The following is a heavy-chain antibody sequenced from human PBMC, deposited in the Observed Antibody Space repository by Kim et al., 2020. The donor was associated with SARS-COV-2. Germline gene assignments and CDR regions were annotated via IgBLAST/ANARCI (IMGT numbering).Heavy chain of an antibody. CDR3: ARRGPMVRGVSRAWFDP. CDR1: GGSISSSSYY. CDR2: IYYSGST. V-gene: IGHV4-39*01. J-gene: IGHJ5*02. Sequence: SETLSLTCTVSGGSISSSSYYWGWIRQPPGKGLEWIGSIYYSGSTYYNPSLKSRVTISVDTSKNQFSLKLSSVTAADTAVYYCARRGPMVRGVSRAWFDPWGQGTLVIVSS. D-gene: IGHD3-10*01.